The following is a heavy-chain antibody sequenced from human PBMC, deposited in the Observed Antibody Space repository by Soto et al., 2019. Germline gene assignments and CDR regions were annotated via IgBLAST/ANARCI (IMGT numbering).Heavy chain of an antibody. J-gene: IGHJ6*04. CDR3: ARLSRYDFWSGYTKPEYYYYGMDV. CDR1: GYSFTSYW. D-gene: IGHD3-3*01. Sequence: GESLKISCKGSGYSFTSYWIGWVRQMPGKGLEWMGIIYPGDSDTRYSPSFQGQVTISADKSISTAYLQWSSLKASDTAMYYCARLSRYDFWSGYTKPEYYYYGMDVWGEGTTVTVYS. CDR2: IYPGDSDT. V-gene: IGHV5-51*01.